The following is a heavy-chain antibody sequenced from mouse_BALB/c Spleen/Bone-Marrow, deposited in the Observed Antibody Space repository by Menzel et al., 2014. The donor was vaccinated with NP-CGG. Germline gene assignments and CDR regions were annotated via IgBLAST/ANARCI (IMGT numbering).Heavy chain of an antibody. CDR1: GYTFTSYV. Sequence: VQLQQSGPELVKPGASVKMSCKASGYTFTSYVMHWVKQKPGQGLEWIGYINPYNDGTKYNEKFKGKATLTPDKSSSTAYMELSSLTSEDSAVYYCARWGIIYYYGSSPYAMDYWGQGTSVTVSS. CDR3: ARWGIIYYYGSSPYAMDY. CDR2: INPYNDGT. V-gene: IGHV1-14*01. D-gene: IGHD1-1*01. J-gene: IGHJ4*01.